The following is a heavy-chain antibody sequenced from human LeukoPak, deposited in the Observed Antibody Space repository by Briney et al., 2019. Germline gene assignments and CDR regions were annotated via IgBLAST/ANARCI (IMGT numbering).Heavy chain of an antibody. D-gene: IGHD6-19*01. CDR3: ARESVAGGFDY. V-gene: IGHV1-69*08. Sequence: VASVKVSCKPSGGTFSSYNFIWVRQAPRQGLEWMGGIIPMQGTPNYAQKFQDRVTISADKSTTTVYMALSSLRYEDTDMYYCARESVAGGFDYWGQGTLVTVSS. J-gene: IGHJ4*02. CDR1: GGTFSSYN. CDR2: IIPMQGTP.